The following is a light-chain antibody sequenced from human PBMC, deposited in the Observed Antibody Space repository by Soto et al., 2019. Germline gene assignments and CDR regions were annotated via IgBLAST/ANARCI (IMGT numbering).Light chain of an antibody. CDR1: QSVSST. J-gene: IGKJ4*01. CDR2: GAS. V-gene: IGKV3-15*01. CDR3: QQDNNWPRALT. Sequence: EIVMTQSPATLSVSPGERATLSCRASQSVSSTLAWYQQKPGQAPRLLIYGASTRATGIPARFSGSGSGTEFTLTISSLQSEDFAVYYCQQDNNWPRALTFGGGTKVEIK.